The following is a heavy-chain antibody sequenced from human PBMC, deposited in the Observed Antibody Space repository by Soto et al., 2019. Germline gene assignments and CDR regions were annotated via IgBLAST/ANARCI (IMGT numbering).Heavy chain of an antibody. Sequence: ASETLSLTCTVSGGSISSYYWSWIRQPPGKGLEWIGYIYYSGGTNYNPSLKSRVTISVDTSKNQFSLKLSSVTAADTAVYYCARGGITMVREVSYYYYGMDVWGQGTTVTVSS. J-gene: IGHJ6*02. V-gene: IGHV4-59*01. CDR1: GGSISSYY. CDR2: IYYSGGT. D-gene: IGHD3-10*01. CDR3: ARGGITMVREVSYYYYGMDV.